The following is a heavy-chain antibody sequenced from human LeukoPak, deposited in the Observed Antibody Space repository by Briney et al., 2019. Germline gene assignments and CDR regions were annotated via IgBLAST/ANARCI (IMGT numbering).Heavy chain of an antibody. D-gene: IGHD2-21*02. CDR3: ARDNRDWAFDY. J-gene: IGHJ4*02. CDR1: GFIFSKYG. V-gene: IGHV3-30*02. CDR2: INDKGVDK. Sequence: GGSLRLSCGASGFIFSKYGMHWGRQGPGKGVGGVAFINDKGVDKNYADSVKGRFTISRDNSKNTLVLQMNSLRSEDTAVYFCARDNRDWAFDYWGQGTLVTVSS.